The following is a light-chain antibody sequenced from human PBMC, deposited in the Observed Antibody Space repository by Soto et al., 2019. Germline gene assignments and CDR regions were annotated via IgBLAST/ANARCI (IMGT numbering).Light chain of an antibody. CDR1: SSDVGAYNY. CDR2: DVA. V-gene: IGLV2-11*01. Sequence: QSALTQPRSVSGSPGQSVTISCTGTSSDVGAYNYVSWHQQHPGKAPKLVIYDVAKRPSGVPDRFSGSKSGNTASLTISGLQTEDEGNYYCSSYAGYYTLVFGGGTKLTVL. CDR3: SSYAGYYTLV. J-gene: IGLJ2*01.